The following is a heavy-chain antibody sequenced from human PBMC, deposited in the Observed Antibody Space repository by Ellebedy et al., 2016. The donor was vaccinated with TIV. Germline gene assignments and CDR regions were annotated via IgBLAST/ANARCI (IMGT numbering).Heavy chain of an antibody. Sequence: GGSLRLXXAASGFTFSTYGMYWVRQAPGKGLEWVAVISYDGSDKYYADSVEGRFTISRDNFKNTLDLQMDSLRAEDTAVYYCGKGQSYYGSGATDYWGQGTLVTVSS. CDR3: GKGQSYYGSGATDY. J-gene: IGHJ4*02. CDR2: ISYDGSDK. V-gene: IGHV3-30*18. D-gene: IGHD3-10*01. CDR1: GFTFSTYG.